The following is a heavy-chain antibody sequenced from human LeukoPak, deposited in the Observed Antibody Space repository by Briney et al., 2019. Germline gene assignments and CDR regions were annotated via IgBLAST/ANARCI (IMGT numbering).Heavy chain of an antibody. CDR3: ARGSLMVYATNYDY. J-gene: IGHJ4*02. V-gene: IGHV1-8*01. Sequence: ASVKVSCKASGYTFTSYDINWVRLATGQGLEWMGWMNPNSGNTGYAQKFQGRVTMTRNTSISTAYMELSSLRSEDTAVYYCARGSLMVYATNYDYWGQGTLVTVSS. CDR2: MNPNSGNT. D-gene: IGHD2-8*01. CDR1: GYTFTSYD.